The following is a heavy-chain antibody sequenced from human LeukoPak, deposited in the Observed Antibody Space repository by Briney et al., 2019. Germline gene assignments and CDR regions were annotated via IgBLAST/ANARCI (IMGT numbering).Heavy chain of an antibody. J-gene: IGHJ4*02. D-gene: IGHD3-10*01. CDR2: IYYSGST. CDR3: AKGDPMVRGVPDY. Sequence: PSETLSLTCTVSGDSISTYYWSWIRQPPGKGLEWIGYIYYSGSTNYNPSLKSRVTISGDTSKNQFSLKLSSVTAADTAVYYCAKGDPMVRGVPDYWGQGTLVTVSS. CDR1: GDSISTYY. V-gene: IGHV4-59*08.